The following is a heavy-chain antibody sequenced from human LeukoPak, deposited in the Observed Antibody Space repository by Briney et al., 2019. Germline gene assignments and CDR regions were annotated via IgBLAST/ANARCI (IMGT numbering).Heavy chain of an antibody. Sequence: SETLSLTCTVSGDSISSYYWSWIRQPAGKGLEWIGRIYTSGSTNYNPSLKSRVTMSVDTSKNQFSLKLSSVTAADTAVHYCARVRIGYGDYVLDYWGQGTLVTVSS. J-gene: IGHJ4*02. V-gene: IGHV4-4*07. D-gene: IGHD4-17*01. CDR2: IYTSGST. CDR3: ARVRIGYGDYVLDY. CDR1: GDSISSYY.